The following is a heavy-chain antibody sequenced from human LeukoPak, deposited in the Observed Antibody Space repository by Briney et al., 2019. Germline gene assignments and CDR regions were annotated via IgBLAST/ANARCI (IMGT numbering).Heavy chain of an antibody. D-gene: IGHD4-17*01. J-gene: IGHJ4*02. CDR1: AFTFSTYG. V-gene: IGHV3-30*02. CDR2: IRYDGSNK. Sequence: GGSLRLSCAASAFTFSTYGMHWVRQAPGKGLEWVAFIRYDGSNKYYADSVLGRFTISRDNSKNTLYLQMNSLRAEDTAVYYCAKEIWPTVTIPGWTYFDYWGQGSLVTVSS. CDR3: AKEIWPTVTIPGWTYFDY.